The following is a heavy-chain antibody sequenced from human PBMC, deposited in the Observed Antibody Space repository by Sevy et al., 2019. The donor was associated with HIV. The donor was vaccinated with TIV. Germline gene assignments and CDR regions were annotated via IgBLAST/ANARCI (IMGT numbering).Heavy chain of an antibody. CDR3: ARDFNGGNS. J-gene: IGHJ4*02. D-gene: IGHD2-15*01. CDR1: GFTLSSYA. V-gene: IGHV3-30-3*01. CDR2: ISYDGSNK. Sequence: GGSLRLSCSASGFTLSSYAMHWVRQAPGKGLEWVAVISYDGSNKYYADSVKGRFTISRDNSKNTLYLQMNSLRAEDTAVYNCARDFNGGNSWGQGTLVTVSS.